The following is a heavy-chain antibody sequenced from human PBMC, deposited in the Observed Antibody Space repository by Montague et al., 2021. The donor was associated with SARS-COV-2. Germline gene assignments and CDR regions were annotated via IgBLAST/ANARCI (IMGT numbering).Heavy chain of an antibody. J-gene: IGHJ4*02. CDR2: TYPDQTIK. CDR3: VREGLTTSGYYFDS. Sequence: SLRLSCAAAGFPFSDYWVSWVRQAPGKGLEWVANTYPDQTIKNFVDSVKGRFAISRDNAKNSLYLQMNSLRPDDTAVYYCVREGLTTSGYYFDSWGQGTLVAVS. D-gene: IGHD3-10*01. CDR1: GFPFSDYW. V-gene: IGHV3-7*03.